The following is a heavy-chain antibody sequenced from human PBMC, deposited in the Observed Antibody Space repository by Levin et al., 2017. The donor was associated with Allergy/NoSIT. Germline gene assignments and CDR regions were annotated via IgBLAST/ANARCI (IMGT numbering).Heavy chain of an antibody. Sequence: LSLTFAASLFTFSIYTMNWVRQAPGKGLEWISFISTNSAYIYYADSVRGRFTISRDNAKRSLYLQMDSLRDDDTAVYYCARGPEVWGQGTPVTVSS. J-gene: IGHJ4*02. CDR3: ARGPEV. CDR1: LFTFSIYT. CDR2: ISTNSAYI. V-gene: IGHV3-21*01.